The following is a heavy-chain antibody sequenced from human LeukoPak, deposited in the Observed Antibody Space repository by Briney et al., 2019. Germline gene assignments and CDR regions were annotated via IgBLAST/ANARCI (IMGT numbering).Heavy chain of an antibody. D-gene: IGHD1-14*01. CDR3: ARDRSPGNLDY. J-gene: IGHJ4*02. CDR2: IDSSGTTI. V-gene: IGHV3-48*03. Sequence: GGSLRLSCAASGFTFSSCEMNWVRQTPGKGLEWVSYIDSSGTTIYYADSVKGRFTSSRDNAKNSLYLQMNSLRADDTAVYYCARDRSPGNLDYWGQGTLVTVSS. CDR1: GFTFSSCE.